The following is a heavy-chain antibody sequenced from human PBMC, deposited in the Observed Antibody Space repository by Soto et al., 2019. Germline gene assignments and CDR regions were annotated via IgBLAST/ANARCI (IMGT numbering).Heavy chain of an antibody. Sequence: GESLKISCKGSEYSFTGYWIAWVRQMPGKGLEWVGIIHPGDSDSRYSPSFEGQVTISADKSISTAYLQWSSLKASDTAMYYCARHLAVAARYGMDVWGQGTTVTVSS. V-gene: IGHV5-51*01. CDR3: ARHLAVAARYGMDV. CDR2: IHPGDSDS. CDR1: EYSFTGYW. D-gene: IGHD6-19*01. J-gene: IGHJ6*02.